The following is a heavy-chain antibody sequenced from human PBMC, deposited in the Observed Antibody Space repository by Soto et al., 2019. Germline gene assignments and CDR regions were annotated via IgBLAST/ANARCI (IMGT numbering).Heavy chain of an antibody. Sequence: QVQLVQSGAEVKKPGASVKVSCKASGYFFTGYYIHWVRQVPGQGLEWMGWINPNNSDTNYAQQFHGRVTMTRDMSITTVYMEMSSLTFDDTAVYYCARGPWRFGELLLFTFDYWGQGTLVTVSS. D-gene: IGHD3-10*01. J-gene: IGHJ4*02. CDR3: ARGPWRFGELLLFTFDY. CDR2: INPNNSDT. CDR1: GYFFTGYY. V-gene: IGHV1-2*02.